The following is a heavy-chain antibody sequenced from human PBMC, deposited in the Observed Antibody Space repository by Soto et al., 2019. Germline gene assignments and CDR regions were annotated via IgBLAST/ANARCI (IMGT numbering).Heavy chain of an antibody. CDR1: GFTFSSYA. Sequence: QPGGSLRLSCAASGFTFSSYAITWVRQAPGKGLEWVSYISSSSSTIYYADSVKGRFTISRDNAKNSLYLQMNSLRDEDTAVYYCARDRHYDSSGYVNDWGQGTLVTVSS. J-gene: IGHJ4*02. V-gene: IGHV3-48*02. CDR3: ARDRHYDSSGYVND. CDR2: ISSSSSTI. D-gene: IGHD3-22*01.